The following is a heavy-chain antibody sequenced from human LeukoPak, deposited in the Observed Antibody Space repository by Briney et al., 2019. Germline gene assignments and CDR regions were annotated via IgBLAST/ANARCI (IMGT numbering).Heavy chain of an antibody. J-gene: IGHJ4*02. CDR2: ITSDGITT. CDR3: ARGYYSSSRIDN. CDR1: GFTFSSFW. D-gene: IGHD6-13*01. Sequence: GGSLRLSCAASGFTFSSFWMHWVRQAPGKGLVWVSRITSDGITTNYADSVKGRFTISRDNAENTLYMRMNSLRPEDTAVYYCARGYYSSSRIDNWGQGTLVTVSS. V-gene: IGHV3-74*01.